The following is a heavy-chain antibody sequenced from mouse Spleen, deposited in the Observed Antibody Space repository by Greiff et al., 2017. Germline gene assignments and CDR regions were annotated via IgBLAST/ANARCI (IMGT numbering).Heavy chain of an antibody. D-gene: IGHD1-1*02. CDR3: ARRTDLWIYAMDY. CDR1: GFTFSDYY. CDR2: ISNGGGST. Sequence: EVQGVESGGGLVQPGGSLKLSCAASGFTFSDYYMYWVRQTPEKRLEWVAYISNGGGSTYYPDTVKGRFTISRDNAKNTLYLQMSRLKSEDTAMYYCARRTDLWIYAMDYWGQGTSVTVSS. V-gene: IGHV5-12*01. J-gene: IGHJ4*01.